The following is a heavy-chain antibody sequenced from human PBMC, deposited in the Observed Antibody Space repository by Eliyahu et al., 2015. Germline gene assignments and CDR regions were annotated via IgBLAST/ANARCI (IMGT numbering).Heavy chain of an antibody. D-gene: IGHD3-3*01. CDR3: ARGARVYYDFIKYYFDY. J-gene: IGHJ4*02. CDR2: IWYDGSNK. CDR1: GFTFSSXG. Sequence: QVQLVESGGGVVQPGRSLRLSXAASGFTFSSXGMHXVRQAPGKGREWVGVIWYDGSNKYYADSVKGRFTISRDNSKNTLYLQMNSLRAEDTAVYYCARGARVYYDFIKYYFDYWGQGTLVTVSS. V-gene: IGHV3-33*01.